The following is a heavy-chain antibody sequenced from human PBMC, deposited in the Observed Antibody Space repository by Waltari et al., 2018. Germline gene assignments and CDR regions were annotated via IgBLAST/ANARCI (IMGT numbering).Heavy chain of an antibody. CDR3: ERLEGSSGLGYFDS. CDR1: GYYFPSYW. Sequence: EVQLVQSGAEVEKPGESLKISCKASGYYFPSYWIAWVRQMPGKGLEWMGIIYPGDSDTTYSPSFRGQVTISADTSISTAYLQWSSLKASDTAMYYCERLEGSSGLGYFDSWGQGTLVTVSS. D-gene: IGHD6-19*01. J-gene: IGHJ4*02. CDR2: IYPGDSDT. V-gene: IGHV5-51*01.